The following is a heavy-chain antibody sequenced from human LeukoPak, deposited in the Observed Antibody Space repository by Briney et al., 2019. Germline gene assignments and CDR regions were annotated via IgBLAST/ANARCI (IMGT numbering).Heavy chain of an antibody. V-gene: IGHV4-34*01. Sequence: SETLSLTCAVYGGSFSGYYWSWIRQPPGKGLEWIGEINHSGSTNYNPSLKSRVTISVDTSKNQFSLKLSSMTAADTAVYYCAGERPPPLGYCSSTSCSGGYWGQGTLVTVSS. CDR1: GGSFSGYY. CDR3: AGERPPPLGYCSSTSCSGGY. J-gene: IGHJ4*02. CDR2: INHSGST. D-gene: IGHD2-2*01.